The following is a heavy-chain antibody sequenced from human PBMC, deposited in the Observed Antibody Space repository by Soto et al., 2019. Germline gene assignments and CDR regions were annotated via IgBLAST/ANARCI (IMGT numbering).Heavy chain of an antibody. J-gene: IGHJ5*02. V-gene: IGHV1-3*01. Sequence: ASVKVSCKASGYTFTSYAMHLVRQAPGQRLEWMGWINAGNGNTKYSQKFQGRVTITRDTSASTAYMELSSLRSEDTAVYYCARELRYFDWLQTPPPQFDPWGQGTLVNVSS. D-gene: IGHD3-9*01. CDR3: ARELRYFDWLQTPPPQFDP. CDR1: GYTFTSYA. CDR2: INAGNGNT.